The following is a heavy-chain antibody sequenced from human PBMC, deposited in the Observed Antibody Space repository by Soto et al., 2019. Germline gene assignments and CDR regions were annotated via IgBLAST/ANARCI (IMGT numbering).Heavy chain of an antibody. CDR3: ARGKHSTFDI. Sequence: QVQLQQSGPGLVKPSQTLSLTCAISGDSVSTNGVAWNWIRLSPSRGLEWLGRTYYRAKWNTDYALSVKGRITINPDTSKNQFSLQLNSVTPEDTAVYYCARGKHSTFDIWAQGTMVAVSS. V-gene: IGHV6-1*01. D-gene: IGHD6-13*01. J-gene: IGHJ3*02. CDR2: TYYRAKWNT. CDR1: GDSVSTNGVA.